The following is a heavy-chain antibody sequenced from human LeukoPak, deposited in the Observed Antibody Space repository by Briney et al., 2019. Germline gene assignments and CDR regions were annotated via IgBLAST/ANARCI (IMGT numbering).Heavy chain of an antibody. J-gene: IGHJ4*02. Sequence: ASVKVSYKASGYTFIVYHMHWVRQAPGQGLEWMGWINPNSGDTNFAQKFQGRVTMTRDTSISTVYMELSRLTSDDTAVYYCARADWSMLEYWGRGTLVTVSS. CDR1: GYTFIVYH. CDR3: ARADWSMLEY. V-gene: IGHV1-2*02. D-gene: IGHD1-1*01. CDR2: INPNSGDT.